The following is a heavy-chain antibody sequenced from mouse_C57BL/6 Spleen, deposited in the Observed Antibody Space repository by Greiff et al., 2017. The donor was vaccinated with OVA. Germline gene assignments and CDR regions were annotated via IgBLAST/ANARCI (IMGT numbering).Heavy chain of an antibody. Sequence: QVQLQQSGAELAKPGASVKLSCKASGYTFTSYWMHWVKQRPGQGLEWIGYINPSSGYTKCNQKFKDKATLTADKSSSTAYMQLSSLTYEYSAVYYCACIDYEYAMDYWGQGTSVTVSS. CDR3: ACIDYEYAMDY. V-gene: IGHV1-7*01. D-gene: IGHD2-4*01. CDR2: INPSSGYT. J-gene: IGHJ4*01. CDR1: GYTFTSYW.